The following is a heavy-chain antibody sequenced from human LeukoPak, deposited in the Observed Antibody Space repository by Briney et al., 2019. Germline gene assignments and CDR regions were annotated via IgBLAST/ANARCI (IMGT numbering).Heavy chain of an antibody. CDR1: GGSFRGYY. V-gene: IGHV4-34*01. CDR3: ARRPDYSSSWYSGRQAWFDP. J-gene: IGHJ5*02. Sequence: PSETLSLTCAVYGGSFRGYYWSWLRQPPGKGLEWIGEINHSGSTNYNPSLKSRVPISVDTSKNQFSLRRSSVTAADTAVYYCARRPDYSSSWYSGRQAWFDPWGQGTLVTVSS. CDR2: INHSGST. D-gene: IGHD6-13*01.